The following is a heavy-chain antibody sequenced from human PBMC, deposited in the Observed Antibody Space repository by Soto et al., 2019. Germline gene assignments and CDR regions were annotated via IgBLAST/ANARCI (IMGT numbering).Heavy chain of an antibody. D-gene: IGHD1-26*01. CDR2: ISGSGGST. CDR1: GFTFSSYA. CDR3: AKDPPVGAMSYWFDP. J-gene: IGHJ5*02. V-gene: IGHV3-23*01. Sequence: GGSLRLSRAASGFTFSSYAMSWVRQAPGKGLEWVSAISGSGGSTYYADSVKGRFTISRDNPKNTLYLQMNSLRAEDTAVYYCAKDPPVGAMSYWFDPWGQGTLVTVSS.